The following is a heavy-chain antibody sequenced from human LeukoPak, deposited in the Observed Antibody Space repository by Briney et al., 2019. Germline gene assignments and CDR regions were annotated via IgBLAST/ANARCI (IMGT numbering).Heavy chain of an antibody. Sequence: SETLSLTCTVSGGSISSYYWSWIRQPPGKGLEWIGFISYSGSTNCNLSLKSRVTVSIDTSMNQFSLRLSSLTAADTAVYYCARWKTFGNAFDIWGQGTMVSVSS. J-gene: IGHJ3*02. CDR2: ISYSGST. V-gene: IGHV4-59*08. CDR1: GGSISSYY. D-gene: IGHD1-1*01. CDR3: ARWKTFGNAFDI.